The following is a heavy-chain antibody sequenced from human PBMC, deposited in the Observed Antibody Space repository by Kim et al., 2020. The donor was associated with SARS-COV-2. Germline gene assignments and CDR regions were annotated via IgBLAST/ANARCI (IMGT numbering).Heavy chain of an antibody. Sequence: ASVKVSCKASGYTFTSYYMHWVRQAPGQGLEWMGIINPSGGSTSYAQKFQGRVTMTRDTSTSTVYMELSSLRSEDTAVYYCARDRTDSERYEGGGFEFYYGMDVWGQGTTVTVSS. D-gene: IGHD3-9*01. V-gene: IGHV1-46*01. CDR2: INPSGGST. J-gene: IGHJ6*02. CDR1: GYTFTSYY. CDR3: ARDRTDSERYEGGGFEFYYGMDV.